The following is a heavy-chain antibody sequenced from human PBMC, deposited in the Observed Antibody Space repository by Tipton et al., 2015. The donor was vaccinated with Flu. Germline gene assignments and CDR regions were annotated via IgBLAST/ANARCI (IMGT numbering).Heavy chain of an antibody. CDR2: ISGSGTRT. D-gene: IGHD5-24*01. J-gene: IGHJ4*02. Sequence: SLRLSCAASGFSFISYAMSWVRQTPGKGLGWVSAISGSGTRTYYADSVEGRFTISRDNSKNTLHLQMNSLRGDDTGIYYCAKAFSAWLQYGVDYWGQGSLVTVSS. CDR3: AKAFSAWLQYGVDY. V-gene: IGHV3-23*01. CDR1: GFSFISYA.